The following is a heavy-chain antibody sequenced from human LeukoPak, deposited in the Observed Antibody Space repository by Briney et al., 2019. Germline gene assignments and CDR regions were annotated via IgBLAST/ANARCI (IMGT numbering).Heavy chain of an antibody. CDR3: AKVDDFWSGYFHP. CDR2: ISGSGGST. J-gene: IGHJ5*02. D-gene: IGHD3-3*01. CDR1: GFTFSSYA. Sequence: GGSLRLSCAASGFTFSSYAMSWVRQAAGKGLQWVSAISGSGGSTYYADSVKGRFTISRDNSKNTLYLQMNSLRAEDTAVYYCAKVDDFWSGYFHPWGQGTLVTVSS. V-gene: IGHV3-23*01.